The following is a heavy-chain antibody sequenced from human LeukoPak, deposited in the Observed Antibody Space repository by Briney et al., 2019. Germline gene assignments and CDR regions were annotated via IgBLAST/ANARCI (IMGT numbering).Heavy chain of an antibody. CDR2: IIPMFGTA. D-gene: IGHD1-26*01. J-gene: IGHJ4*02. Sequence: SVKVSCKASVGTFSSYAISWVRQTPGQGLEWMGRIIPMFGTANYAQKFQGRVTITTDESTSTAYMEVSSLRSEDTAVYYCTRGRDWELLPDYWGQGTLVTVSS. CDR1: VGTFSSYA. CDR3: TRGRDWELLPDY. V-gene: IGHV1-69*05.